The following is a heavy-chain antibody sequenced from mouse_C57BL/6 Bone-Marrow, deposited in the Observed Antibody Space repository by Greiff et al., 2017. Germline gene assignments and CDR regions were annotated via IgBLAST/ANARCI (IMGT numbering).Heavy chain of an antibody. CDR3: ARFTTVVARGFAY. D-gene: IGHD1-1*01. CDR1: GYTFTSYT. J-gene: IGHJ3*01. Sequence: QVQLQQSGAELARPGASVKMSCKASGYTFTSYTMHWVKQRPGQGLEWIGYINPSSGYTKYNQKFKDKDTLTADKSSSTAYMQLSSRTSEDSAVYYCARFTTVVARGFAYWGQGTLVTVSA. V-gene: IGHV1-4*01. CDR2: INPSSGYT.